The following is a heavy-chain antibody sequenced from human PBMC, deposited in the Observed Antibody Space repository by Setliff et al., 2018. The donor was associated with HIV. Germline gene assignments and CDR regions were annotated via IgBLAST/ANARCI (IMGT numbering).Heavy chain of an antibody. Sequence: SETLSLTCAVYGGSFSDDFWTWLRQPPGKGQEWIGDINHSGSTNYNPSLKSRVAMSFDTSKNQFSLKLISGTAADTAAYYCARGHDILEPSGPFDYWGQGTLVTVSS. CDR3: ARGHDILEPSGPFDY. CDR2: INHSGST. CDR1: GGSFSDDF. V-gene: IGHV4-34*01. D-gene: IGHD3-9*01. J-gene: IGHJ4*02.